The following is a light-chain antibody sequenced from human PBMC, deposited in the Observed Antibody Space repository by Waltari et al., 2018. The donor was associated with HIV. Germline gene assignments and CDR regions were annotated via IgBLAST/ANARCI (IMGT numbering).Light chain of an antibody. V-gene: IGKV3-15*01. Sequence: EIVMTQFPGTLSVSPGERATLSCRASKSISSHLAWYQQKPGQAPRLLIYAASNRATGIPARFSGSGSGTDFTLTISSLQPEDFAVYYCLQYTFWPPYTFGQGTK. CDR2: AAS. J-gene: IGKJ2*01. CDR3: LQYTFWPPYT. CDR1: KSISSH.